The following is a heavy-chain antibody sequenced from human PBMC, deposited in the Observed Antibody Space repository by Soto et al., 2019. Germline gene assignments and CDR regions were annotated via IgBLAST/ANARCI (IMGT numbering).Heavy chain of an antibody. D-gene: IGHD1-26*01. CDR3: ARGRRIVGATRYYYYYGMDV. CDR2: INHSGST. V-gene: IGHV4-34*01. J-gene: IGHJ6*02. Sequence: SETLSLTCAVYGGSFSGYYWSWIRQPPGKGLEWIGEINHSGSTNYNPSLKSRVTISVDTSKNQFSLKLSSVTAADTAVYYCARGRRIVGATRYYYYYGMDVWGQGTTVTVSS. CDR1: GGSFSGYY.